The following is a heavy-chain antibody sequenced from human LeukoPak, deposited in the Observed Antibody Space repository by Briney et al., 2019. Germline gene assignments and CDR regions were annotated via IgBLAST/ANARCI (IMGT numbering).Heavy chain of an antibody. Sequence: SETLSLTCTVSGGSISSYYWSWIRQPPGKGLEWIGYIYYSGSTNYNPSLKSRVTISVDTSKDQFSLKLSSVTAADTAVYYCARYSSSHNWFDPWGQGTLVTVSS. V-gene: IGHV4-59*01. CDR1: GGSISSYY. D-gene: IGHD6-13*01. CDR2: IYYSGST. J-gene: IGHJ5*02. CDR3: ARYSSSHNWFDP.